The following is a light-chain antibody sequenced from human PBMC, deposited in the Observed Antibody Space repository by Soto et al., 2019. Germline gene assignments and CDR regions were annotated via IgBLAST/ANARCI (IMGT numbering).Light chain of an antibody. CDR2: VGTVGLVG. CDR3: GADHGSGSNFVYV. V-gene: IGLV9-49*01. J-gene: IGLJ1*01. CDR1: SGYSNYK. Sequence: QSVLTQPPSASASLGASVTLTCTLSSGYSNYKVDWYQQRPGKGPRFVMRVGTVGLVGSKGDGIPDRFSVLGSGLNRYLTIKNIQEEDESDYHCGADHGSGSNFVYVFGTGTQLTVL.